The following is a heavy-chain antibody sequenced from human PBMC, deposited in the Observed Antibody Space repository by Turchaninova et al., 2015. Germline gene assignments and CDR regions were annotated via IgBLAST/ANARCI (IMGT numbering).Heavy chain of an antibody. CDR3: ARDVHSGYVRFDD. D-gene: IGHD5-12*01. CDR2: IKQDGIEK. Sequence: EVQLVESGGGLVQPGGSLRLSCAASGFTFSRYWMSWVRQAPGKGLEWVANIKQDGIEKYDVDSVKGRFTISRDNAKNSRYLQMNSLRAEDTAVYYCARDVHSGYVRFDDWGQGTLVTVSS. V-gene: IGHV3-7*01. J-gene: IGHJ4*02. CDR1: GFTFSRYW.